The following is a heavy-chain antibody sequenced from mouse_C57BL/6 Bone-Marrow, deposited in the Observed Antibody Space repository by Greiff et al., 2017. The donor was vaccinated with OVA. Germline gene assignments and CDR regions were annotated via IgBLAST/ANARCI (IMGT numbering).Heavy chain of an antibody. Sequence: EVKLLESGPGLVKPSQSLSLTCSVTGYSITSGYYWNWIRQFPGNKLEWMGYISYDGSNNYNPSLKKRISITRDTSKNQFFLKLNSVTTEDTATYYCARGGYGNYERWGQVTLVTVSA. D-gene: IGHD2-1*01. V-gene: IGHV3-6*01. CDR2: ISYDGSN. CDR3: ARGGYGNYER. J-gene: IGHJ3*02. CDR1: GYSITSGYY.